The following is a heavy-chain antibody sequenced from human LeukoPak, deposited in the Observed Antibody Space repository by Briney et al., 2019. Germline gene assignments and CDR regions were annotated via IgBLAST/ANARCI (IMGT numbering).Heavy chain of an antibody. CDR3: ARGRYCSTTNCYSYYYYYTMDV. CDR1: GFTFINYA. Sequence: GGSLRLSCAASGFTFINYAMHWVRQAPGKGLEWVALISYDGSNKYYADSVKGRFTISRDSSRNTLCLQMNSLRAEDTAVYYCARGRYCSTTNCYSYYYYYTMDVWGQGTTVTVSS. V-gene: IGHV3-30-3*01. CDR2: ISYDGSNK. D-gene: IGHD2-2*02. J-gene: IGHJ6*02.